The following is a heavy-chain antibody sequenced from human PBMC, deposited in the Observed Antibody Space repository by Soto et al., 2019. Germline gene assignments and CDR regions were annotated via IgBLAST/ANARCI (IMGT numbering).Heavy chain of an antibody. CDR3: ARGTVGPYSGCYRNWFYP. V-gene: IGHV3-48*03. D-gene: IGHD1-26*01. Sequence: EVQLVESGGGLVQPGGSLRLSCAASGFTLSSYEMNWVLQAPGKGLAWVSYISSSGSTIYYADSVKGRFTISRDNAKNSLYLQMNGLRAEDTAVYYCARGTVGPYSGCYRNWFYPWGQGTLVTVSS. J-gene: IGHJ5*02. CDR1: GFTLSSYE. CDR2: ISSSGSTI.